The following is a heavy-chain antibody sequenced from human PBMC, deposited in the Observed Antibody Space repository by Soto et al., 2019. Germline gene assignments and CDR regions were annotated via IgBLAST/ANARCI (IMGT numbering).Heavy chain of an antibody. CDR1: GGTFSSYA. V-gene: IGHV1-69*13. CDR2: IIPIFGTA. CDR3: ASTGIAVAGIDY. J-gene: IGHJ4*02. Sequence: SVKVSCKASGGTFSSYAISWVRQAPGQGLEWMGGIIPIFGTANYAQKFQGRVTITADESTSTAYMELSSLRSEDTAVYYCASTGIAVAGIDYWGQGTLVTVSS. D-gene: IGHD6-19*01.